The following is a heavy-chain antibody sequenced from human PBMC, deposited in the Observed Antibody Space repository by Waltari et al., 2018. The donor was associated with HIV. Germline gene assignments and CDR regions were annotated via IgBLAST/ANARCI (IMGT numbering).Heavy chain of an antibody. CDR1: GYTFTGFY. J-gene: IGHJ4*02. CDR2: IDPASGAT. Sequence: QAQLVQSGTGLKRPGASMKVSCAASGYTFTGFYLHWLRQAPGQGLEWIGWIDPASGATEYRHSLQGRVTLTRDTSISTAYMELTRLTSDDTAVYYCAREGGKSVYGEFGYWGQGTLVTVSS. D-gene: IGHD4-17*01. V-gene: IGHV1-2*02. CDR3: AREGGKSVYGEFGY.